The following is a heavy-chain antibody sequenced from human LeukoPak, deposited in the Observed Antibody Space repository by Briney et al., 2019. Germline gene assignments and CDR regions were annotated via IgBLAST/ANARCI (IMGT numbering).Heavy chain of an antibody. Sequence: SQTLSLTCAVSGGSMSSGGYYWSWIRQPPGKGLEWIGSIYYSGGTYYNPSLKSRVTISVDTSKNYFFLKLTSVTAADTAVYFCARLKYSSGWAGAFDIWGQGTMVTVSS. CDR1: GGSMSSGGYY. J-gene: IGHJ3*02. V-gene: IGHV4-39*02. CDR2: IYYSGGT. CDR3: ARLKYSSGWAGAFDI. D-gene: IGHD6-19*01.